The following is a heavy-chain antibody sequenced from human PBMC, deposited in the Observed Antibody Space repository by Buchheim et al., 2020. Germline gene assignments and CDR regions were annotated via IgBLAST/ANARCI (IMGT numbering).Heavy chain of an antibody. V-gene: IGHV3-48*01. CDR1: GFTFSSYS. Sequence: EVQLVESGGGLVQPGGSLRLSCAASGFTFSSYSMNWVRQAPGKGLEWVSYISSSSSTIYYAESVKGRFTISRDNAKNSPYLQMNSLRAEDTAVYYCAREIASYYYDSSGYYDYWGQGTL. D-gene: IGHD3-22*01. CDR2: ISSSSSTI. J-gene: IGHJ4*02. CDR3: AREIASYYYDSSGYYDY.